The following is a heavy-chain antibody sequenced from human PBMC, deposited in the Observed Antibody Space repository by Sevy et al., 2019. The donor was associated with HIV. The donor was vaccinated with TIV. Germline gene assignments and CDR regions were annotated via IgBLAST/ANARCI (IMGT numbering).Heavy chain of an antibody. CDR1: GFSFGRYN. J-gene: IGHJ4*02. D-gene: IGHD2-8*02. Sequence: GGSLRLSCAASGFSFGRYNMNWVRQAPGKGLEWVSSISRSSTSIYYADSVKGRFTVSRDKAKNSLYIQLNGLRVDDTAVYYCARDPYCTDTSCSRPYFDYWGQGALVTVSS. CDR2: ISRSSTSI. CDR3: ARDPYCTDTSCSRPYFDY. V-gene: IGHV3-21*06.